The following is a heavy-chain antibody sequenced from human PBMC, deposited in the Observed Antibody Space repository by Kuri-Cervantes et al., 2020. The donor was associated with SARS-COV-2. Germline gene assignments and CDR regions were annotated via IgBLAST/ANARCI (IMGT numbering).Heavy chain of an antibody. Sequence: GESLKISCAASGFTFSNYGMHWVRQAPGKGLEWVAVISYNGSNEYYADSVKGRFTISRDNSKNKLYLQVNSLRAEDTSVYYCAKDPGTMARGHYYYGMDVWGQGTTVT. V-gene: IGHV3-30*18. J-gene: IGHJ6*02. CDR2: ISYNGSNE. D-gene: IGHD3-10*01. CDR1: GFTFSNYG. CDR3: AKDPGTMARGHYYYGMDV.